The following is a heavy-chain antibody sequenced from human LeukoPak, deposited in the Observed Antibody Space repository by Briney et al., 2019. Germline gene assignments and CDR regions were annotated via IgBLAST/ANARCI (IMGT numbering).Heavy chain of an antibody. CDR1: GGTFISYT. CDR3: ARTVVVTAEHAFDV. Sequence: SVKVSCKASGGTFISYTINWVRQAPGQGLEWMGGIIPIFGTANYAQKFQGRVTITTDKSTSTTYMELSSLRSEDTAVYYCARTVVVTAEHAFDVWGQGTRVTVSS. V-gene: IGHV1-69*05. D-gene: IGHD2-21*02. CDR2: IIPIFGTA. J-gene: IGHJ3*01.